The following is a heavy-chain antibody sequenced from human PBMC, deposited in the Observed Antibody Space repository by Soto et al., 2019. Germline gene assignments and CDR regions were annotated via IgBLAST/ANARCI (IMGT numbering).Heavy chain of an antibody. CDR2: IIPIFGTA. CDR3: ARDGLSTPRPIGPDY. Sequence: SVKVSCKASGGTFSSYAISWVRQAPGQGLEWMGGIIPIFGTANYAQKFQGRVTITADGSTSTAYMELSSLRSEDTAVYYCARDGLSTPRPIGPDYRGQRLHVTV. J-gene: IGHJ4*02. CDR1: GGTFSSYA. D-gene: IGHD1-1*01. V-gene: IGHV1-69*13.